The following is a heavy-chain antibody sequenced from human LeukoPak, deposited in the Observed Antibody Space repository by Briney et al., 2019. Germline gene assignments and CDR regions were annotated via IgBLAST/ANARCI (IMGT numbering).Heavy chain of an antibody. D-gene: IGHD2-15*01. CDR2: INSDGSST. Sequence: GGSLRLSCAASGFTFSNYWMHWVRQAPGKGLVWVSRINSDGSSTTYADSVKGRFTISRDNAKNTNTLYLQMNSLRAEDTAVYYCARDGRTLHRLRYYYYYMDVWGKGTTVTVSS. J-gene: IGHJ6*03. CDR3: ARDGRTLHRLRYYYYYMDV. CDR1: GFTFSNYW. V-gene: IGHV3-74*01.